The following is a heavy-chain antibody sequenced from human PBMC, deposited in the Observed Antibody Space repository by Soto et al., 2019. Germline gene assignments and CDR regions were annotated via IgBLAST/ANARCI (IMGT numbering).Heavy chain of an antibody. V-gene: IGHV4-30-2*01. D-gene: IGHD5-18*01. Sequence: TSETLSLTCAVSGGSISSGGYSWSWIRQPPGKGLEWIGYIYHSGSTYYNPSLKSRVTISVDRSKNQFSLKLSSVTAADTAVYYCARQTAMVWLFDYWGQGTLVTVSS. CDR3: ARQTAMVWLFDY. CDR2: IYHSGST. CDR1: GGSISSGGYS. J-gene: IGHJ4*02.